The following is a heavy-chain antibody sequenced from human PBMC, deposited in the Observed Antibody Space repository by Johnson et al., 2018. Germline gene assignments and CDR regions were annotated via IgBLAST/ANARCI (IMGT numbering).Heavy chain of an antibody. CDR1: GFTFDDYA. CDR2: ISWDGGST. Sequence: VQLVQSGGVVVQPGGSLRLSCAASGFTFDDYAMHWVRQAPGKGLEWVSLISWDGGSTYYADSVKGRFTISRDNSKNSLYLQMNSLGTEDTALYYCAKDDGGTYNFDYWRHGTLVTVSS. D-gene: IGHD3-10*01. J-gene: IGHJ4*01. V-gene: IGHV3-43*01. CDR3: AKDDGGTYNFDY.